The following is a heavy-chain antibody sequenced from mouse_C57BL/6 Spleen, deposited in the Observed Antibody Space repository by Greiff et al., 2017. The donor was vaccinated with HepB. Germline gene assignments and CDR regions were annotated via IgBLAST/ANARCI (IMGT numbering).Heavy chain of an antibody. CDR3: ARGVVARYFDY. J-gene: IGHJ2*01. D-gene: IGHD1-1*01. V-gene: IGHV5-4*03. CDR1: GFTFSSYA. CDR2: ISDGGSYT. Sequence: EVKLVESGGGLVKPGGSLKLSCAASGFTFSSYAMSWVRQTPEKRLEWVATISDGGSYTYYPDNVKGRFTISRDNAKNNLYLQMSHLKSEDTAMYYCARGVVARYFDYWGQGTTLIVSS.